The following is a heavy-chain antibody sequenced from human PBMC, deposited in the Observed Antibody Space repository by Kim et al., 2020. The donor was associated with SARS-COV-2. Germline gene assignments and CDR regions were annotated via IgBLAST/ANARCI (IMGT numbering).Heavy chain of an antibody. CDR3: ARRDGGFDP. J-gene: IGHJ5*02. CDR2: DT. V-gene: IGHV5-51*01. Sequence: DTRSSPSFQGQITISADKSISTAYLQWSSLKASDTAMYYCARRDGGFDPWGQGTLVTVSS.